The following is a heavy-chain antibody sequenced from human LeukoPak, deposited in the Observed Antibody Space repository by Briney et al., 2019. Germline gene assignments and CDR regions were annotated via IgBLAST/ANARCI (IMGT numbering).Heavy chain of an antibody. CDR3: ARDAWELRSEDETHRAFDI. V-gene: IGHV1-8*03. Sequence: ASVKVSCKASGYTFSSCDINWVRQATGQGLEWMGWMNPNSGNTVYAQKFQGRVTITRNTSISTAYMELSSLRSEDTAVYYCARDAWELRSEDETHRAFDIWGQGTMVTVSS. CDR1: GYTFSSCD. J-gene: IGHJ3*02. D-gene: IGHD1-26*01. CDR2: MNPNSGNT.